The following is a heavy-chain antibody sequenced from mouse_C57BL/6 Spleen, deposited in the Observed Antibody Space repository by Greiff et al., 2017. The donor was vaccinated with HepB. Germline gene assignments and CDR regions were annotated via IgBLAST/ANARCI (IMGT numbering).Heavy chain of an antibody. CDR2: INPNNGGT. CDR3: ARAYYSNYGRGAY. V-gene: IGHV1-18*01. Sequence: VQLQQSGPELVKPGASVKIPCKASGYTFTDYNMDWVKQSHGKSLEWIGDINPNNGGTIYNQKFKGKATLTVDKSSSTAYMELRSLTSEDTAVYYCARAYYSNYGRGAYWGQGTLVTVSA. D-gene: IGHD2-5*01. J-gene: IGHJ3*01. CDR1: GYTFTDYN.